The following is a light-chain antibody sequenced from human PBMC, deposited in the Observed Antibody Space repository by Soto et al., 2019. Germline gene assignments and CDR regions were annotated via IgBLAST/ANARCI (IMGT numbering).Light chain of an antibody. CDR2: DVR. CDR1: SSDVGRYNY. Sequence: QSALTQPASVSGSPGQSITISCTGSSSDVGRYNYVSWYQQQPDKAPKLMIFDVRFRPSGVSDRFSGSKSGTTASLIISGLRAEDEGDYYCSSYTTSGTVVFGGGTKLTVI. J-gene: IGLJ3*02. CDR3: SSYTTSGTVV. V-gene: IGLV2-14*03.